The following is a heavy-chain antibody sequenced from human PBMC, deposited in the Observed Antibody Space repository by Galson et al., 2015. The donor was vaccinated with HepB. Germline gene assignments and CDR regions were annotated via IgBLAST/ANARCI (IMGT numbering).Heavy chain of an antibody. Sequence: SVKVSCKASGSTFSDYYMHWVRQAPGQGLEWMGRINPNSGGTNYAQKFQGRVTMTRDTSISTAYMELSRLRSDDTAVYYCARVLYDTSTYYFDSWGQGTLVTVSS. V-gene: IGHV1-2*06. D-gene: IGHD3-22*01. CDR1: GSTFSDYY. CDR3: ARVLYDTSTYYFDS. J-gene: IGHJ4*02. CDR2: INPNSGGT.